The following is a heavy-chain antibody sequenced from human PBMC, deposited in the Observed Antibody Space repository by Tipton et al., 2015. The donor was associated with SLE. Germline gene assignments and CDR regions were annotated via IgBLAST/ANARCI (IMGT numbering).Heavy chain of an antibody. CDR1: GGSISSHY. Sequence: TLSLTCTVSGGSISSHYWSWIRQPPGKGLEWIGYIYYSGSTNYNPSLKSRVTISVDTSKNPFSLKLSSVTAADTAVYYCAGGMGGGDAFDIWGQGTMVTVSS. CDR3: AGGMGGGDAFDI. CDR2: IYYSGST. J-gene: IGHJ3*02. V-gene: IGHV4-59*11. D-gene: IGHD3-16*01.